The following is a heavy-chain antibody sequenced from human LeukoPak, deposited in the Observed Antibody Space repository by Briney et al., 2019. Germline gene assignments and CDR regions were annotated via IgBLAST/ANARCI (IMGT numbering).Heavy chain of an antibody. CDR3: ARGRWIAAAGKGRLFDY. D-gene: IGHD6-13*01. CDR1: GGSFSGYY. J-gene: IGHJ4*02. CDR2: INHSGST. Sequence: PSETLSLTCAVYGGSFSGYYWSWIRQPPGKGLEWIGEINHSGSTNYNPSLKSRVTISVDTSKNQFSLKLSSVTAADTAVYYCARGRWIAAAGKGRLFDYWGQGTLVTVSS. V-gene: IGHV4-34*01.